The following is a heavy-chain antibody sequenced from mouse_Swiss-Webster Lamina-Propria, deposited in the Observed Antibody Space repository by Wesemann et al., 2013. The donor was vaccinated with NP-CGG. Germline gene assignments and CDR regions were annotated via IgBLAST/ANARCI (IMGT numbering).Heavy chain of an antibody. D-gene: IGHD1-3*01. CDR3: ARGSGNRYFDV. CDR2: ISNGGGST. V-gene: IGHV5-12-2*01. J-gene: IGHJ1*01. Sequence: LEWVAYISNGGGSTYYPDTVKGRFTISRDNAKNTLYLQMSSLKSEDTAMYYCARGSGNRYFDVWGAGTTVTVSS.